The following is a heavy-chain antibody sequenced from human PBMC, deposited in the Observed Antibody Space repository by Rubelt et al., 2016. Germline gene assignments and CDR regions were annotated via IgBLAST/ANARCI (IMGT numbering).Heavy chain of an antibody. CDR1: GGSFSGYY. J-gene: IGHJ3*02. D-gene: IGHD3-3*01. V-gene: IGHV4-34*01. CDR3: ATGTIFGVVKDAFDI. Sequence: QVQLQQWGAGLLKPSETLSLTCAVHGGSFSGYYWSWIRQPPGKGLEWIGEINHSGSTNYNPSLKSRVSISVDTSKNQFSLKPSPVTAADTVVYYCATGTIFGVVKDAFDIWGQGTMVTVSA. CDR2: INHSGST.